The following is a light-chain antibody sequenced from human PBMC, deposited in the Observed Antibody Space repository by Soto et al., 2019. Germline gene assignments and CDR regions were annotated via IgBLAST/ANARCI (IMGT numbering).Light chain of an antibody. V-gene: IGKV1-5*01. CDR1: RSISDW. J-gene: IGKJ1*01. CDR2: DAS. Sequence: DIQMTQSPSTLSASVGHRVTITCRASRSISDWLALYQQKPGKAPELLIFDASSLKSGVPSRFSGSGSGTEFTLIITRLEPEDFAVYYCEQYGSSPPTFGHGTKVDIK. CDR3: EQYGSSPPT.